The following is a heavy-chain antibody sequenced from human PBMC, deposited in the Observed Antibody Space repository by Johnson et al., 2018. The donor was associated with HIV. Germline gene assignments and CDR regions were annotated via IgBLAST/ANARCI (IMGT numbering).Heavy chain of an antibody. CDR1: GFTFSDYY. V-gene: IGHV3-7*05. CDR2: INQDGSEK. CDR3: ARKGDAFDM. J-gene: IGHJ3*02. Sequence: VQLVESGGGLVKPGGSLRLSCAASGFTFSDYYMSWIRQAPGKGLEWVANINQDGSEKYYVDSVKGRFTVSRDNAKNSLYLQMSSLRAVDTAIYYCARKGDAFDMWGQGTMVTVSS.